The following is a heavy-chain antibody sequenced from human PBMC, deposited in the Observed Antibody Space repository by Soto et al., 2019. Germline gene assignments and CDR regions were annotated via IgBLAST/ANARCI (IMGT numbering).Heavy chain of an antibody. Sequence: SETLSLTCTVSGGSISSSSYYWGWIRQPPGKGLEWIGSIYYSGSTYYNPSLKSRVTISVDTSKNQFSLKLSSVTAADAAVYYCARHLDYSSTWSPLRYWGQGTLVT. J-gene: IGHJ4*02. V-gene: IGHV4-39*01. CDR2: IYYSGST. CDR1: GGSISSSSYY. CDR3: ARHLDYSSTWSPLRY. D-gene: IGHD6-13*01.